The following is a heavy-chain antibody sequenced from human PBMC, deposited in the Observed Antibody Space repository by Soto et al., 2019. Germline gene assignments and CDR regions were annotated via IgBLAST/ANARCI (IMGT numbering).Heavy chain of an antibody. CDR2: IYPSDSDT. D-gene: IGHD1-1*01. Sequence: PGESLKISCKGSDYGFAVYWIAWVRQMPGKGLEWMGIIYPSDSDTRYSPSFQGQVTISADKSISTAYLQWSSLKASDTAMYYCARLDGAANYYFDYWGQGTLVTVSS. CDR3: ARLDGAANYYFDY. V-gene: IGHV5-51*01. J-gene: IGHJ4*02. CDR1: DYGFAVYW.